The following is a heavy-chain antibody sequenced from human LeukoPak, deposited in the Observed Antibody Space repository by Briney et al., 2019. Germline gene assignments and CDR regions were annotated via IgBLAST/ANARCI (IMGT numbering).Heavy chain of an antibody. D-gene: IGHD5-24*01. CDR1: GGPISSYY. V-gene: IGHV4-4*07. Sequence: ASETLSLTCTVSGGPISSYYWSWIRQPAGKGLEWIGRIYTRGSANYNPSLKSRVTMSVDMSKNQFSLKLSSVTAADTAVYYCARGKMATDFDYWGQGTLVTVSS. J-gene: IGHJ4*02. CDR2: IYTRGSA. CDR3: ARGKMATDFDY.